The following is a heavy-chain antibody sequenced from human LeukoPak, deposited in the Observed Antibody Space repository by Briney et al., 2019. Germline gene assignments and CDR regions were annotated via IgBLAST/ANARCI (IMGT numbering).Heavy chain of an antibody. V-gene: IGHV3-53*01. CDR2: IYIGDTT. CDR1: GFTVSSNY. Sequence: GGSLRLSCAASGFTVSSNYMIWVRQAPGKGLELVSVIYIGDTTYYADSVKGRFTISRDNSRNTLHLQMNSLRAEDTAVYHCARGVNCGSKSYFDYWGQGSLVTVSS. J-gene: IGHJ4*02. CDR3: ARGVNCGSKSYFDY. D-gene: IGHD3-10*01.